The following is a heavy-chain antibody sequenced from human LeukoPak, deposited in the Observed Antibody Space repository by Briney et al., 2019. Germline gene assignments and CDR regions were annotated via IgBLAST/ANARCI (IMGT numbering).Heavy chain of an antibody. Sequence: KNGESLKISCKGSGYSFTSYWIGWVRQMPGKGLEWMGFIYPGESDTRYSPSFQGQGTISADKSLSTAYLQWSSLKASDTAIYYCAGRGYCRGGGGPCSAEYFQDWGQGTLVTVSS. CDR3: AGRGYCRGGGGPCSAEYFQD. CDR1: GYSFTSYW. D-gene: IGHD2-15*01. J-gene: IGHJ1*01. CDR2: IYPGESDT. V-gene: IGHV5-51*01.